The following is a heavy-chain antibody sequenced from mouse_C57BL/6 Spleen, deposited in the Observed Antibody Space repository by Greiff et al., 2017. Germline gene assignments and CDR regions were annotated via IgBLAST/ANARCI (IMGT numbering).Heavy chain of an antibody. D-gene: IGHD2-3*01. CDR1: GFTFSSYT. Sequence: EVKLVESGGGLVKPGGSLKLSCAASGFTFSSYTMSWVRQTPEKRLEWVATISGGGGNTYYPDSVKGRFTISRDNAKNTLYLQMSSLRSEDTALYYCARHGGYYVNYAMDYWGQGTSVTVSS. V-gene: IGHV5-9*01. CDR2: ISGGGGNT. CDR3: ARHGGYYVNYAMDY. J-gene: IGHJ4*01.